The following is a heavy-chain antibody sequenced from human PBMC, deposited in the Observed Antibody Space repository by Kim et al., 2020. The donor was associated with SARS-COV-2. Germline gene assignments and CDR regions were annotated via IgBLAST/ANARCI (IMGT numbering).Heavy chain of an antibody. CDR2: IYYSGST. Sequence: SETLSLTCTVSGGSISSSSYYWGWIRQPPGKGLEWIGSIYYSGSTYYNPSLKSRVTISVDTSKNQFSLKLSSVTAADTAVYYCARITYYDIPEGFDYWGQGTLVTVSS. D-gene: IGHD3-9*01. CDR1: GGSISSSSYY. V-gene: IGHV4-39*01. CDR3: ARITYYDIPEGFDY. J-gene: IGHJ4*02.